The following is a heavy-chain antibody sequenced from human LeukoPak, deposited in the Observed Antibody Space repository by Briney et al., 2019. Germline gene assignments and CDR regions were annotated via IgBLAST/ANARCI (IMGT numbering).Heavy chain of an antibody. D-gene: IGHD2-2*01. Sequence: PGGSLRLSCAASGFTFSSYAMSWVRQAPGKGLEWVSAISGSGGSTYYADSVKGRFTISRDISKNTLYLRMNSLRAEDTAVYYCAKLYYLSPSLSVELTYFDYWGQGTLVTVSS. CDR2: ISGSGGST. V-gene: IGHV3-23*01. J-gene: IGHJ4*02. CDR1: GFTFSSYA. CDR3: AKLYYLSPSLSVELTYFDY.